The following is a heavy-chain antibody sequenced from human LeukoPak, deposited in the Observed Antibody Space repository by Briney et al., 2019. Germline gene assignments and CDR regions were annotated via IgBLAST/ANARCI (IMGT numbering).Heavy chain of an antibody. CDR3: ARGSGSYQH. CDR1: GFTFGDYA. CDR2: IRSKAYGGTT. V-gene: IGHV3-49*04. D-gene: IGHD3-10*01. Sequence: HPGGSLRLSCTASGFTFGDYAMSWVRQAPVKGLEWLGFIRSKAYGGTTEYAASVKGRFTILRDDSKSIAYLQMNSLKTEDTAVYYCARGSGSYQHWGQGTLLTVSS. J-gene: IGHJ4*02.